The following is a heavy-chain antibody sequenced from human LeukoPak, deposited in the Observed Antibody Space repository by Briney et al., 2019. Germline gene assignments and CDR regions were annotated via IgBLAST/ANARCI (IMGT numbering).Heavy chain of an antibody. V-gene: IGHV3-53*01. Sequence: GGSLRLSCAASGFTVSSNYMSWVRQAPGKGLEWVSVIYSGGSTYYADSVEGRFTISRDDSKNTLYLQMNSLRAEDTAVYYCATGRRLQLDYWGQGTLVTVSS. CDR3: ATGRRLQLDY. J-gene: IGHJ4*02. CDR1: GFTVSSNY. D-gene: IGHD4-11*01. CDR2: IYSGGST.